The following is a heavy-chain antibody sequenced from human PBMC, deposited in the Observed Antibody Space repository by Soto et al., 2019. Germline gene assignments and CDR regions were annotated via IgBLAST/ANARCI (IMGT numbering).Heavy chain of an antibody. D-gene: IGHD1-20*01. CDR3: VKGVRKPGPITGWGYYLGQ. J-gene: IGHJ4*02. V-gene: IGHV3-9*01. Sequence: EVRLVESGGGLVQPGRPLRLSCIASGFTFDDHVMHWVRRAPGKGLEWVSGIQWSSGSLDYANSVKARFTISRDNGKKSLYLQVNSLRREDPALYSCVKGVRKPGPITGWGYYLGQWGQGTQVTVSS. CDR2: IQWSSGSL. CDR1: GFTFDDHV.